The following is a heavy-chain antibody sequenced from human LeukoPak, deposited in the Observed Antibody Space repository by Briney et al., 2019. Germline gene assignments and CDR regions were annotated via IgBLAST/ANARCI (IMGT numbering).Heavy chain of an antibody. J-gene: IGHJ5*02. Sequence: SETLSLTCAVYGGSFSGYYWSWIRQPPGKGLEWIGEINHSGSTNYNPSLKSRVTISVDTSKNQFSLKLSSVTAADTAVYYCARGYPPRTNSGYSRFSWFDPWGQGTLVTVSS. CDR3: ARGYPPRTNSGYSRFSWFDP. D-gene: IGHD5-12*01. CDR1: GGSFSGYY. CDR2: INHSGST. V-gene: IGHV4-34*01.